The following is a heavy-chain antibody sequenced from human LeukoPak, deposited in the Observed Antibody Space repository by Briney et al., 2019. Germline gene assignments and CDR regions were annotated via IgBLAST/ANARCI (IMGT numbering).Heavy chain of an antibody. J-gene: IGHJ4*02. V-gene: IGHV4-30-2*01. CDR2: IYYSGST. Sequence: SQTLSLTCAVSGGSISSGGYSWSWIRQPPGKGLEWIGYIYYSGSTYYNPSLKSRVTISVDTSKNQFSLKLSSVTAADTAVYYCARHSYSSSGFDYWGQGTLVTVSS. D-gene: IGHD6-13*01. CDR1: GGSISSGGYS. CDR3: ARHSYSSSGFDY.